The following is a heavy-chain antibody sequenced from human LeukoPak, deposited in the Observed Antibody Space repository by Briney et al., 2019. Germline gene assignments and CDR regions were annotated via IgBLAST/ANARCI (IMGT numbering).Heavy chain of an antibody. V-gene: IGHV4-4*07. J-gene: IGHJ1*01. D-gene: IGHD3-22*01. CDR3: ASGVGYYDSSGYSEYFQH. CDR2: IYTSGST. CDR1: GGSISSYY. Sequence: SETLSLTXTVSGGSISSYYWSWIRQPAGKGLEWIGRIYTSGSTNYNPSLKSRVTMSVDTSKNQFSLKLSSVTAADTAVYYCASGVGYYDSSGYSEYFQHWGQGTLVTVSS.